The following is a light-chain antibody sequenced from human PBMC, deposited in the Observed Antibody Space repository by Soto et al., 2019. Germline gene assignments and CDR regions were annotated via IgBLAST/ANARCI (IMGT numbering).Light chain of an antibody. CDR1: RNVGSN. CDR3: QQYSNWPPIT. Sequence: IVVSQSPATLSVSPGERATLSCRASRNVGSNLAWYQQKPGQAPRLLIYSASTRATGVPARFSGSGSGTQFTLTVSSLQSEDFAVYYCQQYSNWPPITFGQGTRLEI. V-gene: IGKV3-15*01. J-gene: IGKJ5*01. CDR2: SAS.